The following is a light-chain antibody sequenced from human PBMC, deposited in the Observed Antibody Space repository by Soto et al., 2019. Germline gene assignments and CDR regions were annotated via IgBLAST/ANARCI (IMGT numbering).Light chain of an antibody. CDR1: SSNIGSNA. V-gene: IGLV1-44*01. CDR2: SNK. J-gene: IGLJ2*01. CDR3: AAWDDSLNGPV. Sequence: QSVLTQPPSASGTPGQRVTLSCSGSSSNIGSNAVNWYQHLPGTAPKVLIYSNKYRPSGVPDRFSGSKSGTSASLAISGLQSEDEADYYCAAWDDSLNGPVFGGGTKLTVL.